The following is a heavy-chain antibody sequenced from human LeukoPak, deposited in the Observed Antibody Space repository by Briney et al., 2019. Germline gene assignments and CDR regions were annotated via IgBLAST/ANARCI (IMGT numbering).Heavy chain of an antibody. V-gene: IGHV3-21*01. CDR3: ARDPGYLAFDI. D-gene: IGHD3-9*01. J-gene: IGHJ3*02. CDR2: ISSSSTYI. CDR1: GFTVSDNY. Sequence: GGSLRLSCAASGFTVSDNYMSWVRQAPGKGLEWVSSISSSSTYIYYADSVKGRFTISRDNAKNSLYLQMNSLRAEDTAVYYCARDPGYLAFDIWGQGTTVTVSS.